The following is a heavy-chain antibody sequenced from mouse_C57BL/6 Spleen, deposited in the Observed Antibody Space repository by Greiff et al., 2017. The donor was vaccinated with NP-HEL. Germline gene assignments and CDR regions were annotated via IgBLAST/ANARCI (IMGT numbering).Heavy chain of an antibody. V-gene: IGHV1-52*01. Sequence: VQLQQPGAELVRPGSSVKLSCKASGYTFTSYWMHWVKQRPIQGLEWIGNIDPSDSETHYNQKFKDKATLTVDKSSSTAYMQLSSLTSEDSAVYYCARKNYGSSYYFDCWGQGTTLTVSS. CDR2: IDPSDSET. D-gene: IGHD1-1*01. J-gene: IGHJ2*01. CDR3: ARKNYGSSYYFDC. CDR1: GYTFTSYW.